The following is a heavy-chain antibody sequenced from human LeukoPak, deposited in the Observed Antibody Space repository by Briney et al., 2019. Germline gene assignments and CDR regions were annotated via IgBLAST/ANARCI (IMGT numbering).Heavy chain of an antibody. D-gene: IGHD3-22*01. CDR1: GLTVSSTY. J-gene: IGHJ4*02. CDR2: IYRDGRT. Sequence: PGGSLRLSCAASGLTVSSTYISWVRQAPGQGLEWVSVIYRDGRTLYADSVKGRFTISRDNSKNTVYLQMNSLRVEDTAVYYCAGEYSYDNSGYYPLWGQGTLVTVSS. V-gene: IGHV3-53*01. CDR3: AGEYSYDNSGYYPL.